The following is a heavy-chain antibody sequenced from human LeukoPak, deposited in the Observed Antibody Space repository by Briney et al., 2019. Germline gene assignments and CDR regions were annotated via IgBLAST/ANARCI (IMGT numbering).Heavy chain of an antibody. CDR2: ISAGAGYI. CDR3: AKNRATGLAFYDY. D-gene: IGHD5-24*01. J-gene: IGHJ4*02. CDR1: GFTFNSYA. V-gene: IGHV3-23*01. Sequence: GGSLRLSCAASGFTFNSYAMTWVRQAPGKGLEWVSAISAGAGYIYYADSVKGRFTSPRDNSKSTLYLQMSNLRAEDTAVYFCAKNRATGLAFYDYWGQGTQVTVSS.